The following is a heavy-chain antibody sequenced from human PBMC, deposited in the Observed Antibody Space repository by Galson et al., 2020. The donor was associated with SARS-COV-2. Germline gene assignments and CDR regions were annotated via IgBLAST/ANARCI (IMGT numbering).Heavy chain of an antibody. Sequence: AGGSLRLSCTASGFSFSDYYMSWIRQAPGKGLEWVAYIGVGGGSTRYADSVKGRFTISRDGAKNSLNLQMNSLRAEDTGFYYCARVACGGDCWGMWSSHTETSYYFDYWGRGTVVTVSS. V-gene: IGHV3-11*01. CDR3: ARVACGGDCWGMWSSHTETSYYFDY. CDR2: IGVGGGST. CDR1: GFSFSDYY. D-gene: IGHD2-21*02. J-gene: IGHJ4*02.